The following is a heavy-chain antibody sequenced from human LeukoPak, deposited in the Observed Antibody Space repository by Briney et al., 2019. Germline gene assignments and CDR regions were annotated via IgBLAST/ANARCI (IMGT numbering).Heavy chain of an antibody. D-gene: IGHD3-10*01. J-gene: IGHJ3*02. CDR3: AREGYYGSGSYSFGAFDI. CDR2: IIPIFGTA. CDR1: GGTFSSYA. V-gene: IGHV1-69*13. Sequence: SVKVSCKASGGTFSSYAISWVRQAPGQGLEWMGGIIPIFGTANYAQKFQGRVTITADESTSTAYMELSSLRSEDTAVYYCAREGYYGSGSYSFGAFDIWGQGTMVTVSS.